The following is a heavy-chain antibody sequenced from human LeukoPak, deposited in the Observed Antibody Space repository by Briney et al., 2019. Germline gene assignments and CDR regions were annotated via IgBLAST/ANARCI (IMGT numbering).Heavy chain of an antibody. Sequence: PGGSLRLSCAASGFTFSSYAMSWVRQAPGKGLEWVSAISGSGGSTYYADSVKGRFTISRDNSKNTLYLQLNSLRAEDTAVYYCAKGDIVLMVYASYWGQGTLVTVSS. CDR2: ISGSGGST. CDR1: GFTFSSYA. D-gene: IGHD2-8*01. V-gene: IGHV3-23*01. J-gene: IGHJ4*02. CDR3: AKGDIVLMVYASY.